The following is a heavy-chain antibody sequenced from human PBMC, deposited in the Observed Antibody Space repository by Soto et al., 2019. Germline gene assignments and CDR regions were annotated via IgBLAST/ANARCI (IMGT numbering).Heavy chain of an antibody. CDR2: INENGDST. J-gene: IGHJ4*02. D-gene: IGHD2-21*01. CDR3: VKRNCGNCPWSS. CDR1: GFTFKNIP. V-gene: IGHV3-23*01. Sequence: EVDLLESGGGLVQPGGSLRLSCAASGFTFKNIPMGWVRQAPRKGLKYVSSINENGDSTFYADSVKGRFAISRDNSKSTLHLQMNSLRADDTAVYYCVKRNCGNCPWSSWGQGTLVTVSS.